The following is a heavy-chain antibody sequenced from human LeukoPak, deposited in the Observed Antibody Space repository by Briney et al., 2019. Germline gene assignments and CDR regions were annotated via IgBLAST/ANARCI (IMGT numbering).Heavy chain of an antibody. J-gene: IGHJ5*02. D-gene: IGHD6-19*01. CDR1: GGSISSRSYY. CDR2: ISYSGST. Sequence: NPSETLSLTCTVSGGSISSRSYYWGWIRQPPGKGLEWIGTISYSGSTSYNPSLQSRVTISVDRSKNHFPLKLSSVTAADTAVYYCARHLGSGSSGSKNWFDPWGQGTLVTVSS. CDR3: ARHLGSGSSGSKNWFDP. V-gene: IGHV4-39*01.